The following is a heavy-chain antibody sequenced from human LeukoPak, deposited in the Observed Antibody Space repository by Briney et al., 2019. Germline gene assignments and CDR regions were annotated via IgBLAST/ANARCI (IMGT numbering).Heavy chain of an antibody. J-gene: IGHJ4*02. V-gene: IGHV3-15*01. CDR1: GFTFSNAW. CDR3: TSYSHYYFDY. D-gene: IGHD3-10*01. CDR2: IKSKTDGGTT. Sequence: KPGGSLRLSCAASGFTFSNAWMSWVRQAPGKGLEWVGRIKSKTDGGTTDYATPVKGRFTISRDDSKNTLYLQMNSLKTEDTGVYYCTSYSHYYFDYWSQGTLVTDSS.